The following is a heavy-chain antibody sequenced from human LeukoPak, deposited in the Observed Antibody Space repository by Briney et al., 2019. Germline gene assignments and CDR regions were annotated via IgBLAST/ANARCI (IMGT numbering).Heavy chain of an antibody. CDR3: ARAVDIVATILPQDFNWFDP. CDR2: IYYSGST. D-gene: IGHD5-12*01. V-gene: IGHV4-39*07. CDR1: GGSISSSSYY. J-gene: IGHJ5*02. Sequence: PSETLSLTCTVSGGSISSSSYYWGWIRQPPGKGLEWIGSIYYSGSTYYNPSLKSRVTISVDTSKNQFSLKLSSVTAADTAVYYCARAVDIVATILPQDFNWFDPWGQGTLVTVSS.